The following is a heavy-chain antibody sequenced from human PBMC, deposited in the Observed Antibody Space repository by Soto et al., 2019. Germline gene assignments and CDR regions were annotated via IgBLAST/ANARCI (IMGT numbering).Heavy chain of an antibody. CDR2: ISYDGSNK. Sequence: QVQLVESGGGVVQPGRSLRLSCAASGFTFSSYGMHWVRQAPGKGLEWVAVISYDGSNKYYADSVKGRFTISRDNSKNTLYLQMNSLRAEDTAVYYCAKEGREGYCTNGVCYSHYYYGMDVWGQGTTVTVSS. D-gene: IGHD2-8*01. CDR1: GFTFSSYG. CDR3: AKEGREGYCTNGVCYSHYYYGMDV. J-gene: IGHJ6*02. V-gene: IGHV3-30*18.